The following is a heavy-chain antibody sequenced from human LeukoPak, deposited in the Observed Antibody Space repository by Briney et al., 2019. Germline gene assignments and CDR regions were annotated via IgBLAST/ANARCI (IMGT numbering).Heavy chain of an antibody. D-gene: IGHD2-15*01. CDR3: ARGSVVSLDY. CDR2: INHSGST. V-gene: IGHV4-34*01. CDR1: GGSFSGYY. Sequence: NPSETLSLTCAVYGGSFSGYYWSWIRQPPGKGLEWIGEINHSGSTNYNPSLKSRVTISVDTSKNQFSLKLSSVTAADTAVCYCARGSVVSLDYWGQGTLVTVSS. J-gene: IGHJ4*02.